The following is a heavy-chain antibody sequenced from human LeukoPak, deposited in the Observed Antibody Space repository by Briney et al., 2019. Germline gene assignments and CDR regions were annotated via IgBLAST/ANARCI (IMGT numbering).Heavy chain of an antibody. J-gene: IGHJ6*02. CDR1: GFTFSSYA. Sequence: GGSLRLSCAASGFTFSSYAMSWVRQAPGKGLEWVANIKQDGSEKYYVDSVKGRFTISRDNAKNSLYLQMNSLRAEDTAVYYCAGGGGRFGELWKYYYYGMDVWGQGTTVTVSS. CDR3: AGGGGRFGELWKYYYYGMDV. V-gene: IGHV3-7*03. D-gene: IGHD3-10*01. CDR2: IKQDGSEK.